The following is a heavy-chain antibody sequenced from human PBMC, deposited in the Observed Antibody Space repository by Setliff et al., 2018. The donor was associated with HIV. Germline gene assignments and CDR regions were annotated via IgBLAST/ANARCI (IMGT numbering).Heavy chain of an antibody. V-gene: IGHV3-11*04. Sequence: LSLTCIVSGDSFTDNYWTWIRQPPGKGLEWISSISSSGRTIKYADSVKGRFTISRDNAKRSLYLQMNSLRVEDTAVYYCARDWRHGYDLNFDYWGQGTLVTVSS. D-gene: IGHD5-12*01. J-gene: IGHJ4*02. CDR3: ARDWRHGYDLNFDY. CDR1: GDSFTDNY. CDR2: ISSSGRTI.